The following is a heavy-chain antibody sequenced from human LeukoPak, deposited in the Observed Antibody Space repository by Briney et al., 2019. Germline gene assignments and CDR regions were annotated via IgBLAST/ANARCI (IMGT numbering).Heavy chain of an antibody. D-gene: IGHD6-13*01. V-gene: IGHV4-4*02. Sequence: TSETLSLTCAVSGGSISSNNWWSWVRQPPGKGLEWIGEIFHSGSTNYNPSLKSRVTISVDTSKNQFSLKLSSVTAADTAVYYCARETAIAAAHDAFDIWGQGTMVTVSS. CDR1: GGSISSNNW. CDR3: ARETAIAAAHDAFDI. CDR2: IFHSGST. J-gene: IGHJ3*02.